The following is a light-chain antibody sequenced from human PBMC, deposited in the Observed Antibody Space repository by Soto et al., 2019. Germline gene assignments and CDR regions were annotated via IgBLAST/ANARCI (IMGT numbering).Light chain of an antibody. CDR3: CSFSGYYTL. Sequence: QSALTQPRSVSGSPGQSVTISCTGTSSDVGRYNHVSWYQQRPGTAPKLIIYDVSKRPSGVPDRFSGSKSGNTASLTISGLQAKDETDYYCCSFSGYYTLFGGGTKLTVL. V-gene: IGLV2-11*01. CDR2: DVS. J-gene: IGLJ3*02. CDR1: SSDVGRYNH.